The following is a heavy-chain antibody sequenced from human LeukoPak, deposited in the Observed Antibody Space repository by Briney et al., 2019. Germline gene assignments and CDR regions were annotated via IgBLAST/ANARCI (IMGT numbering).Heavy chain of an antibody. CDR3: ARDTLDDSSGYYHSLFDY. J-gene: IGHJ4*02. CDR2: IIPIFGTA. D-gene: IGHD3-22*01. CDR1: GGTFSSYA. Sequence: GSSVKVSCKASGGTFSSYAISWVRQAPGQGLEWMGGIIPIFGTANYAQKFQGRVTITADKSTSTAYMELSSLRSEDTAVYYCARDTLDDSSGYYHSLFDYWGQGTLVTVSS. V-gene: IGHV1-69*06.